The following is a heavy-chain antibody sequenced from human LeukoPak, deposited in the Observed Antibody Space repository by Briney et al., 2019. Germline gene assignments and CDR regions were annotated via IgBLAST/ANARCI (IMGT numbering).Heavy chain of an antibody. CDR2: ISWNSGSI. Sequence: GRSLRLSCAASGFTFDDYAMHWVRQAPGKGLEWVSGISWNSGSIGYADSVKGRFTISRDNAKNSLYPQMNSLRAEDTALYHCASCGYSYGFDYWGQGTLVTVSS. CDR3: ASCGYSYGFDY. J-gene: IGHJ4*02. D-gene: IGHD5-18*01. CDR1: GFTFDDYA. V-gene: IGHV3-9*01.